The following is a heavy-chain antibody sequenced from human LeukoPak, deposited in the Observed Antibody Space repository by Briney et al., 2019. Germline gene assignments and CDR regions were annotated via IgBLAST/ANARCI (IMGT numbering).Heavy chain of an antibody. CDR1: GFTFTNYW. J-gene: IGHJ6*02. D-gene: IGHD3-10*01. Sequence: GGSLRLSCAASGFTFTNYWMNWVRQAPGKGLEWVSSISGSGGTTYYADSVKGRFTISRDNSKNTLYLQMNSLRAEDTAVYYCAKDLSGSGFLNGLDVWGQGTTVTVSS. V-gene: IGHV3-23*01. CDR3: AKDLSGSGFLNGLDV. CDR2: ISGSGGTT.